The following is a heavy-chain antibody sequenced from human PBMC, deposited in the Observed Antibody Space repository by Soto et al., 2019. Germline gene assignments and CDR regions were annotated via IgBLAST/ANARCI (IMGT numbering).Heavy chain of an antibody. Sequence: QVQLVQSGAEVKKPGSSVKVSCKASGGTFSSYAISWVRQAPGQGLEWMGGIIPIFGTANYAQKFQGRVTSTADESTSTAYMELSSLRSEDTAVYYCARDGYYYDSSGYYEDDYFDYWGQGTLVTVSS. CDR3: ARDGYYYDSSGYYEDDYFDY. CDR1: GGTFSSYA. J-gene: IGHJ4*02. V-gene: IGHV1-69*01. CDR2: IIPIFGTA. D-gene: IGHD3-22*01.